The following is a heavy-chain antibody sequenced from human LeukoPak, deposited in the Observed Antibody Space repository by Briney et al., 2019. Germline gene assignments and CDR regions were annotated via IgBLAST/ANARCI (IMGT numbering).Heavy chain of an antibody. Sequence: GGSLRLSCAASAFTFRNYAMNWVRRAPGKGLEWVSTVTASGGSTYYADSVKGRFTVSRDNSKNTLYLQMNSLRAEDTAVYYCAKIKFTYFDYWGQGTLVTVSS. CDR3: AKIKFTYFDY. CDR1: AFTFRNYA. V-gene: IGHV3-23*01. D-gene: IGHD3-16*01. CDR2: VTASGGST. J-gene: IGHJ4*02.